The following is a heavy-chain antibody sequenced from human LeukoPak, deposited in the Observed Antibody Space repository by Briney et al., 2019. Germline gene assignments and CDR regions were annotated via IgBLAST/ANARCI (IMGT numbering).Heavy chain of an antibody. D-gene: IGHD2-2*01. J-gene: IGHJ5*02. CDR1: GFTFGTYW. Sequence: GGSLRLSCAASGFTFGTYWMSWVRQAPGKGLEWVANIKQDASEKYYVDSVRGRFTVSRDNAKNSLYLQMNSLRAEDTAVYYCARDGPPHIVVVPAAGSWFDPWGQGTLVTVSS. V-gene: IGHV3-7*01. CDR2: IKQDASEK. CDR3: ARDGPPHIVVVPAAGSWFDP.